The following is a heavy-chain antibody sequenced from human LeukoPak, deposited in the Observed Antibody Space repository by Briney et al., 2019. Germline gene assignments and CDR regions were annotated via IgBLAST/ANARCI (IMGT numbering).Heavy chain of an antibody. V-gene: IGHV3-23*01. Sequence: GGSLRLSCAAPGFTFSSYAMSWVRQAPGRGLEWVSAISGSGGSTYYADSVKGRFTISRDNSKNTLYLQMNSLRAEDTAVYYCARHLTIFGVVTHYYYYYMDVWGKGTTVTVSS. CDR2: ISGSGGST. J-gene: IGHJ6*03. CDR1: GFTFSSYA. CDR3: ARHLTIFGVVTHYYYYYMDV. D-gene: IGHD3-3*01.